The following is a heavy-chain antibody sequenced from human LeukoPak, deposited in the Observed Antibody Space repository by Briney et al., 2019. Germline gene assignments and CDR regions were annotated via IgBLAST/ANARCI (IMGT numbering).Heavy chain of an antibody. CDR2: ISAYNGKT. J-gene: IGHJ4*02. V-gene: IGHV1-18*01. CDR3: ARDEYASPDY. D-gene: IGHD2-2*01. Sequence: GASVKVSCKASGYTFTSYGISWVRQAHGQGKEWMGWISAYNGKTNYAQKLQGRVTMTTHTSTTTAYMELSSLTSDDTAVYYCARDEYASPDYWGQGTLVTVSS. CDR1: GYTFTSYG.